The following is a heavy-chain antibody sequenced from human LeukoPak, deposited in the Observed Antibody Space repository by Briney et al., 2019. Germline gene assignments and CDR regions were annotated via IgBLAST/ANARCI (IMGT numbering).Heavy chain of an antibody. V-gene: IGHV5-51*01. CDR2: IYPGDSDT. J-gene: IGHJ3*02. Sequence: GEPLKISCKGSGYSFTSYWIGWVRQMPGKGLEWMGIIYPGDSDTRYSPSSQGQVTISADKSISTAYLQWSSLKASDTAMYYCARLRGEEVDAFDIWGQGTMVTVSS. CDR1: GYSFTSYW. D-gene: IGHD3-10*01. CDR3: ARLRGEEVDAFDI.